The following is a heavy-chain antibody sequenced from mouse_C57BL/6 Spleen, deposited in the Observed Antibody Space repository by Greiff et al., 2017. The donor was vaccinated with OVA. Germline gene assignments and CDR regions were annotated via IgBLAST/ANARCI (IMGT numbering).Heavy chain of an antibody. CDR1: GFTFSSYG. CDR3: ARHDYYSNYYFDY. CDR2: ISSGGSYT. V-gene: IGHV5-6*01. J-gene: IGHJ2*01. Sequence: EVQVVESGGDLVKPGGSLKLSCAASGFTFSSYGMSWVRQTPDKRLEWVATISSGGSYTYYPDSVKGRFTISRDNAKNTLYPQMSSLKSEDTAMYYCARHDYYSNYYFDYWGQGTTLTVSS. D-gene: IGHD2-5*01.